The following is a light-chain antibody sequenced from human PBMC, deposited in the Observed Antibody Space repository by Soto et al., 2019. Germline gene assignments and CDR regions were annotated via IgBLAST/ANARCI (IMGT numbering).Light chain of an antibody. CDR1: SSDVGGYTY. V-gene: IGLV2-14*01. CDR2: DVS. J-gene: IGLJ1*01. Sequence: QSVLTQPASVSGSPGQSITISCTGTSSDVGGYTYVSWYQQHPGKAPKLMIYDVSNRPSGVSNRFSGSKSGNTASLTISGLQAEDEADYYCSSYTSSSDYVFGTGTKVTVL. CDR3: SSYTSSSDYV.